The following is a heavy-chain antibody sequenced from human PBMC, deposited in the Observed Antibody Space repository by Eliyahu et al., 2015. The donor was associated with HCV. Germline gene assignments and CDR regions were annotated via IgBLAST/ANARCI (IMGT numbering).Heavy chain of an antibody. Sequence: QLQLQESGPGLVKPSETLSLTCTVSGGSISNSGYFWGWSRQPPGKGLEWIATISYTGNTYYSPSLKSRATISADTSKNQFSLKLKSVTATDTAVFYCARHALGYGIPEYFDYWGQGTLVTVSS. D-gene: IGHD5-18*01. V-gene: IGHV4-39*01. CDR2: ISYTGNT. CDR3: ARHALGYGIPEYFDY. CDR1: GGSISNSGYF. J-gene: IGHJ4*02.